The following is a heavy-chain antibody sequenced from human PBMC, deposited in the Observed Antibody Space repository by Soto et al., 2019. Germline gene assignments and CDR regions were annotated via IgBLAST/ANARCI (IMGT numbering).Heavy chain of an antibody. CDR2: IYYSGST. CDR3: ARFEAGPPXREQQLGYYYYYYGMDV. Sequence: ASETLSLTCTVSGGSISSSSYYWGWSRQPPGKWLEWTGSIYYSGSTYYNPSLKSRVTISVDTSKNQFSLKLSSVTAADTAVYYCARFEAGPPXREQQLGYYYYYYGMDVWGQGTTVTVSS. V-gene: IGHV4-39*01. J-gene: IGHJ6*02. CDR1: GGSISSSSYY. D-gene: IGHD6-13*01.